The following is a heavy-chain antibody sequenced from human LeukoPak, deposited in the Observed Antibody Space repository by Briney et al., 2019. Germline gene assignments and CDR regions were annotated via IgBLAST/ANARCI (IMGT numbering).Heavy chain of an antibody. CDR2: IKQDGSEK. CDR3: AREGDYYDSSGYYFYYGMDV. D-gene: IGHD3-22*01. V-gene: IGHV3-7*01. J-gene: IGHJ6*02. Sequence: GGSLRLSCAASGFTFSSFWMSWVRQAPGKGLEGWANIKQDGSEKYYVDSVKGRFTISRDNAKNSLYLQMNSLRAEDTAVYYCAREGDYYDSSGYYFYYGMDVWGQGTTVTVSS. CDR1: GFTFSSFW.